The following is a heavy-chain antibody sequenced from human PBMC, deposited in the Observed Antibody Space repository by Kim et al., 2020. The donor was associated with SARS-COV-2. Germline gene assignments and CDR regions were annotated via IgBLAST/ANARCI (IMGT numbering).Heavy chain of an antibody. D-gene: IGHD2-2*01. CDR2: IKSDGTTT. CDR1: GFTFTNYW. Sequence: GGSLRLSCAASGFTFTNYWMQWVRQAPGKGLLWVSRIKSDGTTTEYADSVQGRFIISRDNSKNTLYLQMNGLRAEDTAFYYCARGSSSSFWDGSFDYWGQGALVTVSS. V-gene: IGHV3-74*01. CDR3: ARGSSSSFWDGSFDY. J-gene: IGHJ4*02.